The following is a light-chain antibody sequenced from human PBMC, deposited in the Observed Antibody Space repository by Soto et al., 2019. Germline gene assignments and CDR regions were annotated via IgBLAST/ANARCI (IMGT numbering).Light chain of an antibody. J-gene: IGKJ1*01. V-gene: IGKV3-20*01. CDR3: HQYGSGM. Sequence: EIVLTQSPGTLSLSPGERATLSCRASQSVSSSYLAWYQHKPGQAPRLLIYGASSRATGIPDRFSGSGSGTDFSLTISRLEPEDFAVYYCHQYGSGMFGQGTKVEIK. CDR2: GAS. CDR1: QSVSSSY.